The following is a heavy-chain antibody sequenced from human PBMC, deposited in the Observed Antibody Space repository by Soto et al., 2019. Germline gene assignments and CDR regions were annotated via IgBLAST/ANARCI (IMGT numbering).Heavy chain of an antibody. V-gene: IGHV3-48*03. Sequence: GGSLRLSCAASGFIFSDYEINWVRQAPGKGLEWVSYISGSGLTIYYADSVKGRFTISRDNAKNSLYLQMNSLGVEDTAVYYCARGPYRNTYNWFDSWGQGTLVTVSS. D-gene: IGHD5-12*01. CDR2: ISGSGLTI. CDR3: ARGPYRNTYNWFDS. J-gene: IGHJ5*02. CDR1: GFIFSDYE.